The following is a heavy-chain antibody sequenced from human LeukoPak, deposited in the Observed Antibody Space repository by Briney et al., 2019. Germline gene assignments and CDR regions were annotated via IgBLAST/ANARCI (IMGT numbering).Heavy chain of an antibody. CDR2: IKQDGSEK. CDR1: GFTFSSYW. D-gene: IGHD3-10*02. J-gene: IGHJ6*04. V-gene: IGHV3-7*01. CDR3: AELGITMIGGV. Sequence: GGSLRLSCVASGFTFSSYWMSWVRQAPGKGLEWVANIKQDGSEKYYVDSVKGRFTMSRDNAKNSLFLQMNSLRAEDTAVYYCAELGITMIGGVWGKGTTVTISP.